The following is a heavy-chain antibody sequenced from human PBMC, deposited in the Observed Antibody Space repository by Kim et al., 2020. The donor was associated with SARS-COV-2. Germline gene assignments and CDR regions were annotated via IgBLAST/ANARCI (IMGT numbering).Heavy chain of an antibody. V-gene: IGHV3-23*01. CDR3: AKISSGYYFDY. CDR2: ISASGTST. Sequence: GGSLRLSCEASGFSFGNYAMYWVRQAPGKGLEWLSFISASGTSTYPADSVKGRFTVSRYNSKDMHYLQMNSLRADDTAVYYCAKISSGYYFDYTGQGTLFTLPS. D-gene: IGHD3-22*01. J-gene: IGHJ4*02. CDR1: GFSFGNYA.